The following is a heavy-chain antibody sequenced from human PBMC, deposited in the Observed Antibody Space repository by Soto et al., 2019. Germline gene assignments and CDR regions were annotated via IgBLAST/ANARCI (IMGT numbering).Heavy chain of an antibody. J-gene: IGHJ6*02. CDR1: GYTFTSYA. V-gene: IGHV1-3*01. CDR2: INAGNGNT. D-gene: IGHD6-19*01. CDR3: ARDSSGWSRYYYYYGMDV. Sequence: GASVKVSCKASGYTFTSYAIHWVRQAPGQRLEWMGWINAGNGNTRYSQNFQGRVTITRGTSASTAYMELSSLRSADTAVYYCARDSSGWSRYYYYYGMDVWGQGTTVTVSS.